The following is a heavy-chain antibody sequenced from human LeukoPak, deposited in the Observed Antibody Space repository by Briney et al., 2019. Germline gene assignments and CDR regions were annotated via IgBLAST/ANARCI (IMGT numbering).Heavy chain of an antibody. J-gene: IGHJ5*02. CDR1: GYTFTSYY. D-gene: IGHD3-3*01. CDR2: INPSGGST. V-gene: IGHV1-46*01. CDR3: ARWITIFGVVTPNHNWFDP. Sequence: ASVKVSCKASGYTFTSYYMHWVRQAPGQGLEWMGIINPSGGSTSYAQKFQGRVTMTRDTSTSTVYMELSSLRSEDTAVYYSARWITIFGVVTPNHNWFDPWGQGTLVTVSS.